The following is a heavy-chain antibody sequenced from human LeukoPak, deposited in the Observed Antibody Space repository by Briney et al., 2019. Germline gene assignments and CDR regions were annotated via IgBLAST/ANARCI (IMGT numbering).Heavy chain of an antibody. D-gene: IGHD6-19*01. V-gene: IGHV3-21*01. CDR3: ARVIAVAGTPHFDY. Sequence: PGGSLRLSCAASGFTFSSYSMNWVRQAPGKGLEWVSSISSSSSYIYYADSVKGRFTISRDNAKNSLYLQMNSLRAEDTAVYYCARVIAVAGTPHFDYWGQGTLVTVSS. J-gene: IGHJ4*02. CDR1: GFTFSSYS. CDR2: ISSSSSYI.